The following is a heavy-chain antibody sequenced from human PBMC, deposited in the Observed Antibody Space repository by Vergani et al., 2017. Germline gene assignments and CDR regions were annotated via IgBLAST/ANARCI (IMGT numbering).Heavy chain of an antibody. D-gene: IGHD3-22*01. J-gene: IGHJ4*02. Sequence: QVQLQESGPGLVKPSETLSLTCTVSGGSISSYYWSWIRQPPGKGLEWIGYIYYSGSTNYNPSLKSRVPISVDTSKNQFSLKLSSVTAADTAVYYCARDYYDSSGYYYDYWGQGTLVTVSS. CDR2: IYYSGST. CDR3: ARDYYDSSGYYYDY. V-gene: IGHV4-59*01. CDR1: GGSISSYY.